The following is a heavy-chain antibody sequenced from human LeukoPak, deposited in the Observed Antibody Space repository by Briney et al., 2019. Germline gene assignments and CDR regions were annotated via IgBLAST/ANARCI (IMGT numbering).Heavy chain of an antibody. CDR2: IYSGGST. V-gene: IGHV3-66*01. D-gene: IGHD6-13*01. J-gene: IGHJ3*01. CDR1: GFTVSSNY. Sequence: PGGSLRLSCAASGFTVSSNYMSWVRQAPGKGLEWVSVIYSGGSTYYADSVKGRSTIPRDNSKNTLYLQMNSLRAEDTAVYYCARMGSLGAFDVWGQGTMVTVSS. CDR3: ARMGSLGAFDV.